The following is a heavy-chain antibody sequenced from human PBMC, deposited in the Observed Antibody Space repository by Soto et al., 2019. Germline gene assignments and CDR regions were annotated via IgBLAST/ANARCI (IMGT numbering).Heavy chain of an antibody. J-gene: IGHJ2*01. CDR1: GFTFSSYA. CDR2: ISGSGGST. Sequence: GGSLRLSCAASGFTFSSYAMSWVRQAPGKGLEWVSAISGSGGSTYYADSVKGRFTISRDNSKNTLYLQMNSLRAEDTAVYYCAKDETRIYGDVNYYWYFDLWGRGTLVTVSS. D-gene: IGHD4-17*01. CDR3: AKDETRIYGDVNYYWYFDL. V-gene: IGHV3-23*01.